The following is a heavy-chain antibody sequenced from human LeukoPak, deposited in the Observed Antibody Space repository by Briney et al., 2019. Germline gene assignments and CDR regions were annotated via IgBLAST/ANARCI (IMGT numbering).Heavy chain of an antibody. V-gene: IGHV1-8*03. J-gene: IGHJ5*02. D-gene: IGHD3-3*01. CDR1: GYTFTSYD. Sequence: ASVKVSCKASGYTFTSYDINWVRQATGQGLEWMGWMNPNSGNTGYAQKFQGRVTITRNTSISTAYMELSSLRSEDTAVYYCARYEWLLAEHNWFDPWGQGTLVTVSS. CDR3: ARYEWLLAEHNWFDP. CDR2: MNPNSGNT.